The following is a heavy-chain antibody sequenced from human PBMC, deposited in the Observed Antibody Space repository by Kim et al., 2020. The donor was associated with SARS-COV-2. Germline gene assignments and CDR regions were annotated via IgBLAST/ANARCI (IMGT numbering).Heavy chain of an antibody. D-gene: IGHD6-13*01. V-gene: IGHV3-23*01. CDR3: AKGRELAAAAWFDP. J-gene: IGHJ5*02. Sequence: ADTVKGRCTISRDKSKNTLDLQMNSLRAEDTAVYYCAKGRELAAAAWFDPWGHGTLVTVSS.